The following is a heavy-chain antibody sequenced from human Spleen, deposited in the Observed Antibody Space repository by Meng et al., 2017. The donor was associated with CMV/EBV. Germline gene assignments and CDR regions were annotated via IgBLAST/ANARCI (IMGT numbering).Heavy chain of an antibody. V-gene: IGHV4-61*01. CDR3: AREPGHTATGGDY. CDR2: IYYSGST. Sequence: SETLSLTCTVSGGSISSSSYYWGWIRQPPGKGLEWIGYIYYSGSTNYNPSLKSRVTISIDTSKNQFSLKLSSVTAADTAVYYCAREPGHTATGGDYWGQGTLVTVSS. CDR1: GGSISSSSYY. J-gene: IGHJ4*02. D-gene: IGHD5-18*01.